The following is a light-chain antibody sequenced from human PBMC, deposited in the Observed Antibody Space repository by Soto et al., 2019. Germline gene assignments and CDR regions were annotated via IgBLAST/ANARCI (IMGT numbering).Light chain of an antibody. CDR1: QSVSSN. CDR3: QQYNNWPFT. V-gene: IGKV3D-15*01. J-gene: IGKJ3*01. CDR2: GAS. Sequence: EIVMTQSPATLSVSPGERATLSCRASQSVSSNLAWYQQKPGQAPRLLIYGASTRATGIPARLSGSGSGTEFTLTISSLQSADFAVYYCQQYNNWPFTFGPGTNVDIK.